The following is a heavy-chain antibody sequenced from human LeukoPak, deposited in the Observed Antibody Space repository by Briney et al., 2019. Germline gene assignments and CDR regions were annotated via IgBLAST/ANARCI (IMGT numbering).Heavy chain of an antibody. Sequence: SETLSLTCTVSGGSISSGGYYWSWIRQHPGKGLEWIGYIYYSGSTYYNPSLKSRVTISVDTSKNQFSPKLSSVTAADTAVYYCARGYNWNRDWYFDLWGRGTLVTVSS. J-gene: IGHJ2*01. V-gene: IGHV4-31*03. D-gene: IGHD1-20*01. CDR2: IYYSGST. CDR1: GGSISSGGYY. CDR3: ARGYNWNRDWYFDL.